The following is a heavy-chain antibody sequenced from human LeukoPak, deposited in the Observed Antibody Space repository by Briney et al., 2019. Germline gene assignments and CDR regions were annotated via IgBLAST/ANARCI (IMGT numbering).Heavy chain of an antibody. Sequence: SVTVSCKASGYTFTNYAISWLRQAPGKGLDWIGWISAYNGYTTYAQKFSGRVTLTTDTSTSTAYMDLGSLRSDDTAVYYCAREVVRYSRGWPDYWGPGTLVTVYS. V-gene: IGHV1-18*01. CDR2: ISAYNGYT. D-gene: IGHD6-19*01. CDR1: GYTFTNYA. J-gene: IGHJ4*02. CDR3: AREVVRYSRGWPDY.